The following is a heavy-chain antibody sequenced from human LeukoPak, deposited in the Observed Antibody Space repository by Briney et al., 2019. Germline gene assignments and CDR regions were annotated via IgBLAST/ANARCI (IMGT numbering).Heavy chain of an antibody. Sequence: SVKVSCKASGYTFTGYYMHWVRQAPGQGLEWMGLINPDGGSTAYAHRFQGRVIMTRDTSTSTAYMDLSSLRSEDTAVYHCARAPRNSSTMLDYWGQGTLVTVSS. V-gene: IGHV1-46*01. CDR2: INPDGGST. D-gene: IGHD1-14*01. CDR1: GYTFTGYY. CDR3: ARAPRNSSTMLDY. J-gene: IGHJ4*02.